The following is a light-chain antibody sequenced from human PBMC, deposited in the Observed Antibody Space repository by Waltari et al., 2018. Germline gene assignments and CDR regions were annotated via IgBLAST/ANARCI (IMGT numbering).Light chain of an antibody. Sequence: DKVMTQSPATLSVSPGERATLYCWARPNVGSGLAWYQQKPGQPPRLLIHGASTRATGVPARFSGSGSGTDFTLTIDSLQSEDSAVYYCQQYYSAPFNFGQGTKLEIK. CDR1: PNVGSG. J-gene: IGKJ2*01. CDR3: QQYYSAPFN. CDR2: GAS. V-gene: IGKV3-15*01.